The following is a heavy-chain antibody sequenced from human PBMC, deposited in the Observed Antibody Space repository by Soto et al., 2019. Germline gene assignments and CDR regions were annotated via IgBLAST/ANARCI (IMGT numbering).Heavy chain of an antibody. CDR1: GGSISGGGYS. Sequence: SETLCLTWAVSGGSISGGGYSWSWIRQPPGKGLEWIGYIYHSGSTYYNPSLKSRVTMTRDTSTSTVYMELSSLRSEDTAVYYCAREGPYYDILTGPISSTYYYYYYGMDVWGQGTTVTVSS. CDR3: AREGPYYDILTGPISSTYYYYYYGMDV. V-gene: IGHV4-30-2*01. CDR2: IYHSGST. D-gene: IGHD3-9*01. J-gene: IGHJ6*02.